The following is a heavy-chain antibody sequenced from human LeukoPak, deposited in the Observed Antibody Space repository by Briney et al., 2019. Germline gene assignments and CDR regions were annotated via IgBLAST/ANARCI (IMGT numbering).Heavy chain of an antibody. CDR3: ARGGVWFGEQLDY. CDR2: ISGGGTTT. Sequence: GGSLRLSCAASGFTFSSYAVSWVRQATGKGLEWVSAISGGGTTTYYADSVKGRFTLSKDNSKNTLFLQRNSLRAEDTAVYYCARGGVWFGEQLDYWGQGTLVTVSS. CDR1: GFTFSSYA. J-gene: IGHJ4*02. V-gene: IGHV3-23*01. D-gene: IGHD3-10*01.